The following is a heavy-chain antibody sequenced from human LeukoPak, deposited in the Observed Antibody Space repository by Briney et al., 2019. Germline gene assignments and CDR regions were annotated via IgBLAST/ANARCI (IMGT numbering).Heavy chain of an antibody. CDR1: GYTFTGYY. J-gene: IGHJ3*02. CDR3: ARGRPSPVIRITTVRQDAFDI. CDR2: INPNSGGT. V-gene: IGHV1-2*02. Sequence: ASVKVSCKASGYTFTGYYMHWVRQAPGQGLEWMGWINPNSGGTNYAQKSQGRVTMTRDTSISTAYMELSRLRSDDTAVYYCARGRPSPVIRITTVRQDAFDIWGQGTMVTVSS. D-gene: IGHD3-10*01.